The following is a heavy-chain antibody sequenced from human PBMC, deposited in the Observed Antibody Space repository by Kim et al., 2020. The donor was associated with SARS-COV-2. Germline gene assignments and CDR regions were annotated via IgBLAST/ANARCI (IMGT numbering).Heavy chain of an antibody. CDR2: IYPGDSDV. CDR3: ARQQELIDAFDV. J-gene: IGHJ3*01. CDR1: TYNFASFW. V-gene: IGHV5-51*01. D-gene: IGHD4-4*01. Sequence: GESLKISCKDSTYNFASFWIAWVRQKPGKGLEWMGIIYPGDSDVRYSPSFQGHVTIPADKSISTAYLHLSSLKASDTAIYYCARQQELIDAFDVWGPGTLVTVSS.